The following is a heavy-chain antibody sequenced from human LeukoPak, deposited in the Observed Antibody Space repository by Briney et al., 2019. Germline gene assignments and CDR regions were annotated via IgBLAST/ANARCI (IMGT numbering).Heavy chain of an antibody. D-gene: IGHD3-10*01. Sequence: VGSLRLSCVASGFTFSSFAMSWIRQAPGRGLSWVSAISGSGGSTYYADSVKGRFTISRDNSKNTLYLQMNSLRAEDTAVYYCAKSHYGSGSYYFDYWGQGTLVTVSS. CDR3: AKSHYGSGSYYFDY. J-gene: IGHJ4*02. CDR2: ISGSGGST. V-gene: IGHV3-23*01. CDR1: GFTFSSFA.